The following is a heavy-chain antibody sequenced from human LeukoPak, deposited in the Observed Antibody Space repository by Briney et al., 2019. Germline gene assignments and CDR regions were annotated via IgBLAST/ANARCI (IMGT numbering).Heavy chain of an antibody. J-gene: IGHJ4*02. CDR3: AKDDYYDRSGYRF. D-gene: IGHD3-22*01. CDR1: GFTPTSYA. V-gene: IGHV3-23*01. CDR2: IIDRGGST. Sequence: PGGSLRLSCAPSGFTPTSYAISWVRQAPGNGLEWGVDIIDRGGSTYYADSVEGRLTISKDNSKNTLYLQMNGLRAEDTAVDYCAKDDYYDRSGYRFWGEGTLVTVSS.